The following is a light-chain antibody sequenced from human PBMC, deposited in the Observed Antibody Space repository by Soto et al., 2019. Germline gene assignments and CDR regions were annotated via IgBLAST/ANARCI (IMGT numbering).Light chain of an antibody. CDR3: QQYNNWPPFT. Sequence: DIVMTQSPGTLSLSPGERATLSCRASQSVSSSFLAWYQQKPGQAPRLLIYEASTRATGIPARFSGSGSGTEFTLTISSLQSEDFAVYHCQQYNNWPPFTFGPGTKVDIK. CDR2: EAS. CDR1: QSVSSSF. V-gene: IGKV3-15*01. J-gene: IGKJ3*01.